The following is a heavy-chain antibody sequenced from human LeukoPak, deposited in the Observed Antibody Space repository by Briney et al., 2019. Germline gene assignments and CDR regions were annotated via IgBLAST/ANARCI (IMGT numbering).Heavy chain of an antibody. CDR3: ASGSMHGSGAEDAFDI. D-gene: IGHD3-10*01. CDR2: VYYSGST. Sequence: SETLSLTCTVSGGSISSYYWSWIRQPPGKGLEWIGYVYYSGSTNYNPSLKGRVTISVDTSKNQFSLKLISVTAADTAVYYCASGSMHGSGAEDAFDIWGQGTMVTVSS. V-gene: IGHV4-59*08. J-gene: IGHJ3*02. CDR1: GGSISSYY.